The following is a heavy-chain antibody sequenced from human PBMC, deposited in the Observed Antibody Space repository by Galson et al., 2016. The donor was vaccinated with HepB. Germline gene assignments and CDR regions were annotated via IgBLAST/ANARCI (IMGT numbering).Heavy chain of an antibody. CDR1: GGSVTSGSYF. CDR3: ARVHPRAVVLDY. D-gene: IGHD4-23*01. Sequence: ETLSLTCNVSGGSVTSGSYFWSWIRQPPGKGLEWIGYIYYSGSTNYNPPLKSRITISEGTTKSQFSLKLTSVTAEDTAVYYCARVHPRAVVLDYWGQGTLVTVSS. J-gene: IGHJ4*02. V-gene: IGHV4-61*01. CDR2: IYYSGST.